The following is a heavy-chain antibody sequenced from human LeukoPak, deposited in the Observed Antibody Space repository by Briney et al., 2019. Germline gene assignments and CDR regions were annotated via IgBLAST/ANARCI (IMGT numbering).Heavy chain of an antibody. CDR1: GYTLTELS. CDR2: FDPEDGET. D-gene: IGHD3-3*01. CDR3: ATEYYDFWSGSEDYYYYMDV. V-gene: IGHV1-24*01. J-gene: IGHJ6*03. Sequence: GASVKVSCKVSGYTLTELSMHWVRQAPGKGLEWMGGFDPEDGETIYAQKFQGRVTMTEDTSTDTAYMELSSLRSEDTAVYYCATEYYDFWSGSEDYYYYMDVWGKGTTVTVSS.